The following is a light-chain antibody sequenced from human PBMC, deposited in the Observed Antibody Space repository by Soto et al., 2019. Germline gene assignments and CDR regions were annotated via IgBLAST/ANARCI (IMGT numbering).Light chain of an antibody. CDR2: DVT. Sequence: QSVLTQPASVSGSPGQSITISCTGTSTDVGGYKYVSWYQQHPGKAPKLMIYDVTSRPSGISNRFSGSKSGNTAFLIISGLRAEDGADYYCISYTSSNTYAFGTGTRVTVL. V-gene: IGLV2-14*01. J-gene: IGLJ1*01. CDR3: ISYTSSNTYA. CDR1: STDVGGYKY.